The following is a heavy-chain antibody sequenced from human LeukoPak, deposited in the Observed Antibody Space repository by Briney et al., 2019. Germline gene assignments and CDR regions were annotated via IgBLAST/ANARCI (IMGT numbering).Heavy chain of an antibody. CDR2: ISYDGSNK. D-gene: IGHD2-15*01. CDR1: GFTFSSYA. J-gene: IGHJ4*02. CDR3: AREADCSGGSCYSGFDY. Sequence: GGSLTLYCAASGFTFSSYAMHWVRQAPGKGLKWVAFISYDGSNKYYADSVKGRFTISRDNSKSTLYLQMNSLRAEDTAVYYCAREADCSGGSCYSGFDYWGQGILVIVSS. V-gene: IGHV3-30-3*01.